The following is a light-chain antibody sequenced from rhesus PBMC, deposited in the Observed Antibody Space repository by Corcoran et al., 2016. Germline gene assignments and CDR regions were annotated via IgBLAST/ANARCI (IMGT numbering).Light chain of an antibody. CDR3: GAWDDSLNAYV. J-gene: IGLJ1*01. CDR1: RSNIETNS. CDR2: YNN. Sequence: QSVLTQPPSASGAAKKSVTISCSGSRSNIETNSVSWYQQIPRTTPKLLIYYNNRRASGVSERFSGSQSGTSASLTISGLQTEDEADYYCGAWDDSLNAYVFGAGTRLTVL. V-gene: IGLV1-60*01.